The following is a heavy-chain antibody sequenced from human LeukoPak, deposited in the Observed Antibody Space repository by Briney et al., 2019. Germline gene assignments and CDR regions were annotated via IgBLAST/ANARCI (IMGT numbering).Heavy chain of an antibody. CDR3: ARLPTFYYDSSGYHYDY. CDR1: GFTFYNYA. Sequence: GGSLRLSCVASGFTFYNYAISWVRQAPGRGLEWASSTAGSGISKDYADSVKGRFTISKDKSKNTLYLQMDNLRDEDTGVYFCARLPTFYYDSSGYHYDYWGQGTLVTVSS. CDR2: TAGSGISK. J-gene: IGHJ4*02. D-gene: IGHD3-22*01. V-gene: IGHV3-23*01.